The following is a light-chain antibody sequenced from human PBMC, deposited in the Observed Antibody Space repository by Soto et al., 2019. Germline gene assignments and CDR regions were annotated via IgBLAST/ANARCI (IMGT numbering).Light chain of an antibody. CDR3: QQSYSTTWT. J-gene: IGKJ1*01. CDR2: DAV. V-gene: IGKV1-39*01. Sequence: DIQMTQSSSSLSASVGVRVTMSCRASQSITINIKWYQQKPGRAPNLLLYDAVTLQSGVPSRFSGSGSGTTFTLTIINLQPEDFATYYCQQSYSTTWTFGQGTKVDI. CDR1: QSITIN.